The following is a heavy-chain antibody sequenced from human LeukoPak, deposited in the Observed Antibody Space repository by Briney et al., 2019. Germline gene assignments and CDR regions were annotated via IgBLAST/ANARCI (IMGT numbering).Heavy chain of an antibody. J-gene: IGHJ5*01. Sequence: GGPLRLSCVASGFSFGNYAMSWVRQAPGKGLQWVSQISGTGGATWYAGFARDRFTISRDNSKKTLYLQMSGLRVEDTAMYYCVKDPRGTYGTNWFVSWGQGTLLIVSS. CDR1: GFSFGNYA. CDR3: VKDPRGTYGTNWFVS. D-gene: IGHD2-21*01. CDR2: ISGTGGAT. V-gene: IGHV3-23*01.